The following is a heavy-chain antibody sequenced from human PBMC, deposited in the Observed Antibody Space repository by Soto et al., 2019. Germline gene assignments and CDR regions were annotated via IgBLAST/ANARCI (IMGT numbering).Heavy chain of an antibody. CDR1: GLTFSSYS. CDR2: ISSSSSYI. V-gene: IGHV3-21*01. CDR3: ARDRTEDDAFDI. J-gene: IGHJ3*02. Sequence: GGSLRLSCAASGLTFSSYSMNWVRQAPGKGLEWVSSISSSSSYIYYADSVKGRFTISRDNAKNSLYLQMNSLRAEDTAVYYCARDRTEDDAFDIWGQGTMVTVSS.